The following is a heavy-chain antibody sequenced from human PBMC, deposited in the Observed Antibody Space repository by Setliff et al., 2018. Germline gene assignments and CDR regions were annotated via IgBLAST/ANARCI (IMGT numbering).Heavy chain of an antibody. CDR2: VRFDGTYK. D-gene: IGHD3-10*01. V-gene: IGHV3-30*02. Sequence: GESLTISCAASGFVFGTYGMHWVRQAPGKGLDWVASVRFDGTYKVYADSVKGQFTISRDNSENTLFLQMTSLRPEDTGIYYCAKVKKPLIRGSGFDYWGRGTLVTVSS. CDR1: GFVFGTYG. J-gene: IGHJ4*02. CDR3: AKVKKPLIRGSGFDY.